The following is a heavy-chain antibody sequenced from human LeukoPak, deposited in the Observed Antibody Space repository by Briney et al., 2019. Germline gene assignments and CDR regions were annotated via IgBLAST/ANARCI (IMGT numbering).Heavy chain of an antibody. D-gene: IGHD5-18*01. J-gene: IGHJ5*02. CDR3: ARDRYSYGPNWFDP. V-gene: IGHV7-4-1*02. CDR1: GYTFTSYA. CDR2: INTNTGNP. Sequence: ASVKVSCKASGYTFTSYAMNWVRQPPGQGLEWMGWINTNTGNPTYAQGFTGRFVFSLDTSVSTAYLQISGLKAEDTAVYYCARDRYSYGPNWFDPWGQGTLVTVSS.